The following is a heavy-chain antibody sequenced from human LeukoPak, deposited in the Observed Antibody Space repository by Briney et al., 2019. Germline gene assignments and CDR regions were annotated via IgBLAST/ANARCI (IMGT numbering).Heavy chain of an antibody. CDR3: AKGGCSSASCSRGDDD. CDR1: GFTFAGYG. Sequence: GGSLRLSCAVSGFTFAGYGMSWVRQAPGKGLEWVSGISGSGTNTYYADSVKGRFTISRDNSKNTLYLQMNSLRAEDTAVYYCAKGGCSSASCSRGDDDWGQGTLVTVSS. D-gene: IGHD2-2*01. J-gene: IGHJ4*02. CDR2: ISGSGTNT. V-gene: IGHV3-23*01.